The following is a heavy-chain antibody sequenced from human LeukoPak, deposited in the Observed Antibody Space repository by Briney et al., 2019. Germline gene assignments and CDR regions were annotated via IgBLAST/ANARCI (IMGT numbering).Heavy chain of an antibody. J-gene: IGHJ4*02. D-gene: IGHD2-2*01. CDR1: GFTLSRYS. Sequence: GGSLRLSCAASGFTLSRYSMNWVRQAPGKGLEWVSSISSSSSFIYYADSVKGRFTISRDNAKNSLYLQMNSLRAEDAAVYYCARDPPLGSCSTISCPHLDYWGQGTLVTVSS. CDR2: ISSSSSFI. V-gene: IGHV3-21*01. CDR3: ARDPPLGSCSTISCPHLDY.